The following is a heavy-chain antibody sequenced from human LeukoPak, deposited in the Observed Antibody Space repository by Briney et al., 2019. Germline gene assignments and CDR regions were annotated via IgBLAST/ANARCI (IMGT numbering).Heavy chain of an antibody. D-gene: IGHD3-3*01. CDR1: GYTFTSYG. CDR2: ISAYNGNT. CDR3: ARHAQYYDFWSGYPPSWFDP. J-gene: IGHJ5*02. Sequence: ASVKVSCKASGYTFTSYGISWVRQAPGQGLEWMGWISAYNGNTNYAQKLQGRVTMTTDTSTSTANMELRSLRSDDTAVYYCARHAQYYDFWSGYPPSWFDPWGQGTLVTVSS. V-gene: IGHV1-18*01.